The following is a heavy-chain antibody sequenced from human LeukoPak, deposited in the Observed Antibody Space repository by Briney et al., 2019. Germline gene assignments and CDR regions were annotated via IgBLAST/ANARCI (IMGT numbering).Heavy chain of an antibody. J-gene: IGHJ5*02. CDR2: IYYSGST. CDR1: GGSISSYY. CDR3: ATAPGVCGGDCHMNWFDP. D-gene: IGHD2-21*02. V-gene: IGHV4-59*12. Sequence: SETLSLTCTVSGGSISSYYWSWIRQPPGKGLEWIGYIYYSGSTNYNPSLKSRVTISVDRSKNQFSLKLSSVTAADTAVYYCATAPGVCGGDCHMNWFDPWGQGTLVTVSS.